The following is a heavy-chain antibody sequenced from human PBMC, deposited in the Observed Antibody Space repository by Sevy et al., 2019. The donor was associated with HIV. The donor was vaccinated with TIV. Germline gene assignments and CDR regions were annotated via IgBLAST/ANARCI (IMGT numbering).Heavy chain of an antibody. Sequence: GSLRLSCAASGFTFSSYAMSWVRQAPGKGLEWVSGINSSGGSTYYADSVKGRFTISRDNSKNTLYLQMSSLRPEDTAVYFCAKNPVEWLGYNYYYMDVWGKRATVTVSS. CDR1: GFTFSSYA. J-gene: IGHJ6*03. V-gene: IGHV3-23*01. CDR2: INSSGGST. D-gene: IGHD3-3*01. CDR3: AKNPVEWLGYNYYYMDV.